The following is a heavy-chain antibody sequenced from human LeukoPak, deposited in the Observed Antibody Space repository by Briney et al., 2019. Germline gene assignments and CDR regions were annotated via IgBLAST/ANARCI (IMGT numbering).Heavy chain of an antibody. CDR1: GFTFSSYA. CDR3: ATEAVPIDY. J-gene: IGHJ4*02. V-gene: IGHV3-23*01. Sequence: PGGSLRLSSAAPGFTFSSYAMSLVRQAPGKGLEWVSAISRSGDITYYADSVKGRFTISRDISKNTLYLQMNSLRAEDTAIYYCATEAVPIDYWGQGTLVTVSS. CDR2: ISRSGDIT. D-gene: IGHD1-1*01.